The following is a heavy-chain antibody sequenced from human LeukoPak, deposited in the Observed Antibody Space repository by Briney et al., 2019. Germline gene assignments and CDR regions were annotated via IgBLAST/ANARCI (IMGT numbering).Heavy chain of an antibody. CDR2: XXXXXST. CDR3: ARVGLDHYGSGSDRGWFDP. J-gene: IGHJ5*02. Sequence: SETLSLTCAVSGYSISSGYYWGWLRQPPGEXXXXXXXXXXXXSTYYNPSLSSRVTISVDTSKNQFSLKLSSVTAADTAVYYCARVGLDHYGSGSDRGWFDPWGQGTLVTVSS. CDR1: GYSISSGYY. V-gene: IGHV4-38-2*01. D-gene: IGHD3-10*01.